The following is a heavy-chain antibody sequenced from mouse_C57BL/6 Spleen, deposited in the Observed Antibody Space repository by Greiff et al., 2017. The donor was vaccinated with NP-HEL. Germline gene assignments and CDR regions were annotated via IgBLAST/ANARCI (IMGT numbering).Heavy chain of an antibody. Sequence: VQLQQSGAELVKPGASVKLSCKASGYTFTSYWMHWVKQRPGRGLEWIGRIDPNSGGTKYNEKFKSKATLTVDKPSSTAYRQLSSLTSEDSAVYDCARGDYSNYDAMDYWGQGTSVTVSS. CDR3: ARGDYSNYDAMDY. CDR2: IDPNSGGT. J-gene: IGHJ4*01. CDR1: GYTFTSYW. D-gene: IGHD2-5*01. V-gene: IGHV1-72*01.